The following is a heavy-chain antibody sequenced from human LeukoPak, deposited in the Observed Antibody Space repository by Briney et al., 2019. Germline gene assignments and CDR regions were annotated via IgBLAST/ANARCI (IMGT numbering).Heavy chain of an antibody. D-gene: IGHD5-24*01. J-gene: IGHJ3*02. CDR2: IVVGSGNT. V-gene: IGHV1-58*02. CDR1: GFTFTSSA. Sequence: ASVKVSCKASGFTFTSSAMQWVRQARGQRLEWIGWIVVGSGNTNYAQKFQERVTITRDMSTSTAYMELSSLRSEDTAVYYCARVDYKTVKSYGAFDIWGQGTMVTVSS. CDR3: ARVDYKTVKSYGAFDI.